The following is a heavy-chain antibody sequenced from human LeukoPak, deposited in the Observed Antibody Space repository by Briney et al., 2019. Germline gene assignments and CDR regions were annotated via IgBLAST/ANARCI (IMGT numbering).Heavy chain of an antibody. CDR3: AQIMVRGVITPDY. CDR2: IRYDGSNK. V-gene: IGHV3-30*02. D-gene: IGHD3-10*01. J-gene: IGHJ4*02. Sequence: GGSLRLSCAASGFTFSSYGMHWVRQAPGKGLEWVAFIRYDGSNKYYADSVKGRFTISRDNSKNTLYLQMNSLRAEDTAVYYCAQIMVRGVITPDYWGQGTLVTVSS. CDR1: GFTFSSYG.